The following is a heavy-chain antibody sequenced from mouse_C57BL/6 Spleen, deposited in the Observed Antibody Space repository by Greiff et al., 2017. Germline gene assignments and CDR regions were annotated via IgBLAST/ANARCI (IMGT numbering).Heavy chain of an antibody. J-gene: IGHJ3*01. V-gene: IGHV1-9*01. Sequence: QVQLQQSGAELMKPGASVKLSCKATGYTFTGYWIEWVKQRPGHGLEWIGEILPGSGSTNYNEKFKGKAPFTADTSSNTAYMQLSSLTTEDSAIYDCARAIYDGYYGLFAYWGQGTLVTVSA. CDR2: ILPGSGST. CDR3: ARAIYDGYYGLFAY. CDR1: GYTFTGYW. D-gene: IGHD2-3*01.